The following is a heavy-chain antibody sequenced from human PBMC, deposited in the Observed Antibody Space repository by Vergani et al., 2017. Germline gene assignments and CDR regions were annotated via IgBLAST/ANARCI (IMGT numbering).Heavy chain of an antibody. V-gene: IGHV3-23*01. Sequence: EVQLLESGGSLKQPGGSVRLSCAASGFTFSTYAMHWVRQAPGKGLEWVSALTGGGGSTSYADSFKGRFIICRDNSRDTLYLQMNSLRPDDTATYYCVKDAGSYENFFDSWGQGTLVTVSS. CDR2: LTGGGGST. D-gene: IGHD1-26*01. CDR3: VKDAGSYENFFDS. J-gene: IGHJ4*02. CDR1: GFTFSTYA.